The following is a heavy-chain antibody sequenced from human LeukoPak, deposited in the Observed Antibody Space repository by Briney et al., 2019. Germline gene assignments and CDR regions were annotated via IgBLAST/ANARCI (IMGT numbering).Heavy chain of an antibody. CDR3: ARKEGGQLVNTRRWFDP. CDR1: GFTFSSYA. CDR2: ISSNGSIT. J-gene: IGHJ5*02. D-gene: IGHD6-13*01. Sequence: GGSLRLSCAASGFTFSSYAMHWVRQAPGKGLEYVSAISSNGSITFYANSVKGRFTISRDNSKNTLYLQMGSLRVEDMAVYYCARKEGGQLVNTRRWFDPWGQGTLVTVSS. V-gene: IGHV3-64*01.